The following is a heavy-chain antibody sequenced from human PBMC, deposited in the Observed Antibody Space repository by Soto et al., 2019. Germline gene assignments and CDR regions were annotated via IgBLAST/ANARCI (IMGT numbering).Heavy chain of an antibody. D-gene: IGHD5-18*01. CDR2: INSDGSTT. V-gene: IGHV3-74*01. CDR3: ARVNPGYSYVNY. CDR1: GFTFSSYW. Sequence: EVQLVESGGGLVQPGGSLRLSCAASGFTFSSYWMLWVRQAPGKGLVWVSRINSDGSTTSYADSVQGRFTISRDNAKNTLYLQMNSLRAEDTAVYYFARVNPGYSYVNYWGQGTLVTVPS. J-gene: IGHJ4*02.